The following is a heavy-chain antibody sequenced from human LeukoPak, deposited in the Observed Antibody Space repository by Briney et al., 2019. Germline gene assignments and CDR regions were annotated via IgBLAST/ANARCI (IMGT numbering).Heavy chain of an antibody. CDR2: INPNTGGT. V-gene: IGHV1-2*06. Sequence: GASVKVSCKASGYTFTGYHMHWVRQAPGQGLEWMGRINPNTGGTDYAQKFQGRVTMTRDTSISTAYMDLSRLRSDDTAVYFCARATLSDYYFNYWGQGTLVTVSS. CDR1: GYTFTGYH. CDR3: ARATLSDYYFNY. J-gene: IGHJ4*02.